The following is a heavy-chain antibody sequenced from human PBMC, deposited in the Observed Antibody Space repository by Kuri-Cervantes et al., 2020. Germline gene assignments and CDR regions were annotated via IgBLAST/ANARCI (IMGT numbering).Heavy chain of an antibody. Sequence: GESLKISCAASGFTVSSNYMSWVRQAPGKGLEWVSVIYSGGSTYYADSVKGRFTISRDNSKNTLYLQMNSLKAEDTAVYYCARDDYLYYYGMDVWGQGTTVTVSS. CDR3: ARDDYLYYYGMDV. CDR1: GFTVSSNY. V-gene: IGHV3-66*01. CDR2: IYSGGST. J-gene: IGHJ6*02. D-gene: IGHD4-11*01.